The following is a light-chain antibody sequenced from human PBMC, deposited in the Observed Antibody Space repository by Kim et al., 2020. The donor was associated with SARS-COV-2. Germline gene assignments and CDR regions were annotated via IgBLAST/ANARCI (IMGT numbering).Light chain of an antibody. CDR1: ECVSSNY. J-gene: IGKJ5*01. CDR2: AAS. V-gene: IGKV3-20*01. CDR3: QQYGSPPIT. Sequence: SAGEPVTLACRASECVSSNYLAWFQQKPGQAPRLLISAASTRATGIPDRFSGSGSGTDFTLTISRLEAEDFAVYYCQQYGSPPITFGQGTRLEIK.